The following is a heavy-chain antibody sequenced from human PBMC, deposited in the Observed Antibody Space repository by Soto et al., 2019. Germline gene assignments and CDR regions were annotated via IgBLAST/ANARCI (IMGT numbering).Heavy chain of an antibody. CDR3: ATAPILTPVGFWFDP. CDR2: ISGSGGST. J-gene: IGHJ5*02. Sequence: EVQLLESGGGLVQPGGSLRLSCAASGFTFSSYAMSWVRQAPGKGLEWVSAISGSGGSTYYADSVKGRFTISRDNSKNALYLQMNSLRDEDTAVYYCATAPILTPVGFWFDPWGQGTLVTVSS. D-gene: IGHD3-9*01. V-gene: IGHV3-23*01. CDR1: GFTFSSYA.